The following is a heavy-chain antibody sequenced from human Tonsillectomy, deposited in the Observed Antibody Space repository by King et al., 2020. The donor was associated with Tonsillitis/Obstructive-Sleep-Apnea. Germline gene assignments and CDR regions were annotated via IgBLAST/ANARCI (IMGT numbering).Heavy chain of an antibody. CDR3: ARGGVIIARSPFDY. D-gene: IGHD3-10*01. CDR2: IYTGGIT. CDR1: GFTVSSNY. Sequence: QLVQSGGGLIQPGGSLRLSCAASGFTVSSNYMSWVRQAPGKGLEWGSLIYTGGITYYADSVKGRFTISRDNSKNTLYLQMNSLRAEDTAVYYCARGGVIIARSPFDYWGQGTLVTVSS. V-gene: IGHV3-53*01. J-gene: IGHJ4*02.